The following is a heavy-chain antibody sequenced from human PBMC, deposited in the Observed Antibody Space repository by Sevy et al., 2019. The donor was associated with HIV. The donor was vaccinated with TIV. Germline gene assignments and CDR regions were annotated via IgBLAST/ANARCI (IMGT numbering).Heavy chain of an antibody. CDR3: ARERIAVAGMGYYFDF. J-gene: IGHJ4*02. V-gene: IGHV3-33*01. Sequence: GGSLRLSCAASGFSFSGYGMHWVRQAPGKGLEWVAVIWYDGTNKEYKDSVKGRYTISRDNSKNTLYRQMNSLRAEDTGVYYCARERIAVAGMGYYFDFWGQGTLVTVSS. CDR1: GFSFSGYG. D-gene: IGHD6-19*01. CDR2: IWYDGTNK.